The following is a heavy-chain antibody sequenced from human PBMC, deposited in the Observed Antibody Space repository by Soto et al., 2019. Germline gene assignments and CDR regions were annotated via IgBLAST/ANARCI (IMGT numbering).Heavy chain of an antibody. V-gene: IGHV4-30-4*01. Sequence: SETLSLTCSVSGDSISNLDYFWAWIRQPPGQALEYIGYIYKSATTYSNPAFESRVAISVDSSKSQFSLNVTSVTAADTAVYFCARGRYCLTGRCFPNWFDSWGQGALVTVSS. D-gene: IGHD7-27*01. J-gene: IGHJ5*01. CDR1: GDSISNLDYF. CDR2: IYKSATT. CDR3: ARGRYCLTGRCFPNWFDS.